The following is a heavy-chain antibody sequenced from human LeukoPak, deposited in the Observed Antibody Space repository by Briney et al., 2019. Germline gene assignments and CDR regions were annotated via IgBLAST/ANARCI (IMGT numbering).Heavy chain of an antibody. CDR1: GGSFSGYY. CDR3: ARGVDYYGV. J-gene: IGHJ4*02. CDR2: INHSGRT. Sequence: TSETLSLTCAVYGGSFSGYYWNWIRQPPGKGLEWIGEINHSGRTNYNPSLKSRVTISVDTSKKQFSLKLSSVTAADTAVYYCARGVDYYGVWGQGTLVTVSS. D-gene: IGHD3-10*01. V-gene: IGHV4-34*01.